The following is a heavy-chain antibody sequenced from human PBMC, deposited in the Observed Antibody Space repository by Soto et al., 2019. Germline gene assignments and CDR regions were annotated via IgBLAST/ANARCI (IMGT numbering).Heavy chain of an antibody. V-gene: IGHV1-69*01. CDR2: IIPIFGTA. Sequence: FSVLVSWKDSGGTFSSCGISWVRQAPVRGLEWMGGIIPIFGTANYAQTFQGRVTITADESTSTAYMELSSMRSEDTAVYYCAGDPVVGSCSSTSCRHPGVDAWG. CDR3: AGDPVVGSCSSTSCRHPGVDA. J-gene: IGHJ5*01. D-gene: IGHD2-2*03. CDR1: GGTFSSCG.